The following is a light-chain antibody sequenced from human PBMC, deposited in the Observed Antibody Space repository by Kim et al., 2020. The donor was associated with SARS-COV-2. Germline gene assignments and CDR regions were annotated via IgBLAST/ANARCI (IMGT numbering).Light chain of an antibody. Sequence: GESATLSCRARQSVTSNYLAWDQQIPGQAPRILIYGASGRATGIPDRFSGSGSGTDFSLNIIRLEHEDLAVYYCQQYDSAPRRFGQGNKVDIK. CDR3: QQYDSAPRR. V-gene: IGKV3-20*01. CDR1: QSVTSNY. CDR2: GAS. J-gene: IGKJ1*01.